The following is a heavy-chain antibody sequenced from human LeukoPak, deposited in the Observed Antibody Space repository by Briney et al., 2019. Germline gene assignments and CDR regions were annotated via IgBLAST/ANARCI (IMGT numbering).Heavy chain of an antibody. CDR2: IYYTGST. D-gene: IGHD2-2*01. CDR3: ARSIVVVPAAIHFDY. Sequence: SETLSLTCTVSGGSISSYYWSWIRQPPGKGLEWIGYIYYTGSTNHNPSLKSRVTISVDTSKNQFSLKLSSVTAADTAVYYCARSIVVVPAAIHFDYWGQGTLVTVSS. CDR1: GGSISSYY. J-gene: IGHJ4*02. V-gene: IGHV4-59*08.